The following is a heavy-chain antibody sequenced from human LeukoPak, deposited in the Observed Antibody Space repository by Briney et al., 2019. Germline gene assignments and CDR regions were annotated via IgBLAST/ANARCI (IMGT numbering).Heavy chain of an antibody. CDR1: GFTFRTYS. CDR3: SRALYYHGSTFYNDY. V-gene: IGHV3-72*01. Sequence: GGFLRLSCAAFGFTFRTYSMTWVRQAPGKGLEWVGLSRNKADSYTTEYAASVKGRFTISRDPSKNSLYLQMNSLIAEDTAVYYCSRALYYHGSTFYNDYWGQGTLVTVSS. CDR2: SRNKADSYTT. J-gene: IGHJ4*02. D-gene: IGHD3-22*01.